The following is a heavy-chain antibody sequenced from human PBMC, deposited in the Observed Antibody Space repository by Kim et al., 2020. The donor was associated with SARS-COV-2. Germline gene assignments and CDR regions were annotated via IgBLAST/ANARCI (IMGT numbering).Heavy chain of an antibody. CDR3: ARMGEEWEELGGFDY. V-gene: IGHV3-30*04. CDR1: GFTFSSYA. J-gene: IGHJ4*02. Sequence: GGSLRLSCAASGFTFSSYAMHWVRQAPGKGLEWVAVISYDGSNKYYADSVKGRFTISRDNSKNTLYLQMNSLRAEDTAVYYCARMGEEWEELGGFDYWGQGTLVTVSS. CDR2: ISYDGSNK. D-gene: IGHD1-26*01.